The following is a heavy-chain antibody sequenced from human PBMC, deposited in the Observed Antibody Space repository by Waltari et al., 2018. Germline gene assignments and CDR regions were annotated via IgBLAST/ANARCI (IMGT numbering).Heavy chain of an antibody. Sequence: QMQLVQSGAEVKKPGASVKVSCKASGYPFSAYHINWVRQATGHGLEWMGWINPKSGNTVSAQNFQDRVTITRDPSTSTVYMELSSLRSDDAAVYYCARVHYDFWSGYYIWGQGTLVTVPS. D-gene: IGHD3-3*01. CDR1: GYPFSAYH. CDR3: ARVHYDFWSGYYI. J-gene: IGHJ4*02. V-gene: IGHV1-8*02. CDR2: INPKSGNT.